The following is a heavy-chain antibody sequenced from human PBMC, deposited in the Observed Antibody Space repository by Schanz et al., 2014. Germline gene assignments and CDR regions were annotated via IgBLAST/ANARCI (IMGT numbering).Heavy chain of an antibody. CDR3: ARGGSGSHYRLDY. CDR2: ISGSGGST. CDR1: GFTFSTST. Sequence: EVQLVESGGGLVQPGGSLRLSCAASGFTFSTSTMHWVRQAPGKGLEWVSAISGSGGSTYYADSMKGRFTVSRDNAENALYLQMNSLRAEDTGLYFCARGGSGSHYRLDYWGQGTLVTVSS. D-gene: IGHD1-26*01. J-gene: IGHJ4*02. V-gene: IGHV3-23*04.